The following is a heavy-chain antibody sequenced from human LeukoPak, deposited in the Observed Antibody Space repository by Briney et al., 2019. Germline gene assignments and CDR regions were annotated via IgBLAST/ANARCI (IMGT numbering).Heavy chain of an antibody. V-gene: IGHV1-46*01. Sequence: ASVTVSCKASGYTFTSYYMHWVRQAPGQGLEWMGIINPSGGSTSYAQKFQGRVTMTRDTSTSTVYMELSSLRSEDTAVYYCARGPHSRANYYYYGMDVWGQGTTVTVSS. J-gene: IGHJ6*02. CDR3: ARGPHSRANYYYYGMDV. CDR1: GYTFTSYY. CDR2: INPSGGST.